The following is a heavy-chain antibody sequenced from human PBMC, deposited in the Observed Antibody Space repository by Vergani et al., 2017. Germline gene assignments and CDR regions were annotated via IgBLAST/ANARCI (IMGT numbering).Heavy chain of an antibody. CDR1: GGSISSCY. CDR3: ARVSYCSSTSCYGEPRYGMDV. V-gene: IGHV4-59*01. Sequence: QVQLQESGPGLVKPSETLSLTCTVSGGSISSCYWSWIRQPPGKGLEWIGYIYYSGSTNYNPSLKSRVTISVDTSKNQFSLKLSTVTAADTAVYYCARVSYCSSTSCYGEPRYGMDVWGQGTTVTVSS. J-gene: IGHJ6*02. D-gene: IGHD2-2*01. CDR2: IYYSGST.